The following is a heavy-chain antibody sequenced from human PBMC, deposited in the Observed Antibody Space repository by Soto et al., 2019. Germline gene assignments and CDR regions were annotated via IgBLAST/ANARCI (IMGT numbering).Heavy chain of an antibody. D-gene: IGHD3-16*01. CDR2: IYSSGST. J-gene: IGHJ6*03. V-gene: IGHV4-59*12. Sequence: SETLSLTCTVSGGSISNYYWSWIRQPPGKGLEWIGYIYSSGSTNYNPSLKGRVIISVDTSKKQFSLRLSSVTAADTAVYYCARRDGSITRDYMDVWGKGTTVTVSS. CDR3: ARRDGSITRDYMDV. CDR1: GGSISNYY.